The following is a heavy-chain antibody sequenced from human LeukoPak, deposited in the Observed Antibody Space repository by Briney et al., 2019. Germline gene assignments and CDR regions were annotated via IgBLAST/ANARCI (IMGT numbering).Heavy chain of an antibody. CDR3: ARDLNFRLDY. Sequence: GGSLRLSCAASGFTFSSYGMHWVRQAPGKGLEWVAVIGSDGSNKYYADSVKGRFTISRDDSKNTLYLQMDSLRAEDTAVYYCARDLNFRLDYWGQGTLVTVSS. J-gene: IGHJ4*02. CDR1: GFTFSSYG. D-gene: IGHD1-1*01. V-gene: IGHV3-33*01. CDR2: IGSDGSNK.